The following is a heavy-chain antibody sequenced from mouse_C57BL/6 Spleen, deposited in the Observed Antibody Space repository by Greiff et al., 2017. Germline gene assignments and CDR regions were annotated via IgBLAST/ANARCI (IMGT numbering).Heavy chain of an antibody. CDR1: GYTFTDYY. V-gene: IGHV1-26*01. CDR3: ARTNWAFDY. D-gene: IGHD4-1*02. J-gene: IGHJ2*01. Sequence: EVQLQQSGPEPVKPGASVKISCKASGYTFTDYYMNWVKQSHGKSLEWIGDINPNNGGTSYNQKFKGKATLTVDKSSSTAYMELRSLTSEDSAVYYCARTNWAFDYWGQGTTLTVSS. CDR2: INPNNGGT.